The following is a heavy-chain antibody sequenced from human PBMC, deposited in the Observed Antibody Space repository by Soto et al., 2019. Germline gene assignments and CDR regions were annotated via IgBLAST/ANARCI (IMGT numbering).Heavy chain of an antibody. CDR1: GGTFSSYA. J-gene: IGHJ3*02. CDR3: SSSSEGGGAFDI. CDR2: IIPIFGTA. D-gene: IGHD2-15*01. Sequence: QVQLVQSGAEVKKPGSSVKVSCKASGGTFSSYAISWVRQAPGQGLEWMGGIIPIFGTANYAQKFQGRVTITADESTSTAYMELNSLRSEDTAVYYCSSSSEGGGAFDIWGQGTMVTVSS. V-gene: IGHV1-69*12.